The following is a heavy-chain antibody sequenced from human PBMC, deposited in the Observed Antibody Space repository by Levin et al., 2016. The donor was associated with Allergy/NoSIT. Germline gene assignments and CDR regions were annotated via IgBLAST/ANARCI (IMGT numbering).Heavy chain of an antibody. J-gene: IGHJ6*02. Sequence: ASVKVSCKVSGYTLTELSMHWVRQAPGKGLEWMGGFDPEDGETIYAQKFQGRVTMTRNTSISTAYMELSSLRSEDTAVYYCARGLRFLEWLLIYYYGMDVWGQGTTVTVSS. CDR2: FDPEDGET. CDR3: ARGLRFLEWLLIYYYGMDV. D-gene: IGHD3-3*01. CDR1: GYTLTELS. V-gene: IGHV1-24*01.